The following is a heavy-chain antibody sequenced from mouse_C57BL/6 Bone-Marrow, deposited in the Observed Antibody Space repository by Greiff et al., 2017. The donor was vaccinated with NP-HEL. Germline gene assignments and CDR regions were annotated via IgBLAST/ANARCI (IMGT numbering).Heavy chain of an antibody. V-gene: IGHV5-6*02. CDR2: ISSGGSYT. D-gene: IGHD2-1*01. J-gene: IGHJ4*01. CDR1: GFTFSSYG. CDR3: ARHLLGYAMDY. Sequence: DVKLVESGGDLVKPGGSLKLSCAASGFTFSSYGMSWVRQTPDKRLEWVATISSGGSYTYYPDSVKGRFTISRDNAKNTLYLQMSSLKSEDTAMYYCARHLLGYAMDYWGQGTSVTVSS.